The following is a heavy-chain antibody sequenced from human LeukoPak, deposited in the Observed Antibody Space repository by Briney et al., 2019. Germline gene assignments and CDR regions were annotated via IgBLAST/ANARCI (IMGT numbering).Heavy chain of an antibody. CDR3: ARTYYYDGIAYYFDY. Sequence: SETLSLTCTVSGGSISSYYWSWIRQPAGKGLEWIGRIYTSGSTNYNPSLKSRVTMSVDTSKNQFSLKLSSVTAADTAVYYCARTYYYDGIAYYFDYWGQGTVVTVSS. V-gene: IGHV4-4*07. CDR2: IYTSGST. J-gene: IGHJ4*02. D-gene: IGHD3-22*01. CDR1: GGSISSYY.